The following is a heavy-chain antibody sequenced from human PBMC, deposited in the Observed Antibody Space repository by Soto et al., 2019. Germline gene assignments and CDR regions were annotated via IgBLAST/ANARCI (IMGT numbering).Heavy chain of an antibody. Sequence: QVQLQESGPGLVKPSETLSLTCTVSGGSISSYYWTWIRQPPGKGLEWIGFMYNSGSTHYNPSLKSRVTRSLDTSTNQFSLNLRSVTAADTAVYYCASMGYHYGSGSCPLDYWGQGTLVTVSS. CDR2: MYNSGST. CDR3: ASMGYHYGSGSCPLDY. V-gene: IGHV4-59*08. CDR1: GGSISSYY. J-gene: IGHJ4*02. D-gene: IGHD3-10*01.